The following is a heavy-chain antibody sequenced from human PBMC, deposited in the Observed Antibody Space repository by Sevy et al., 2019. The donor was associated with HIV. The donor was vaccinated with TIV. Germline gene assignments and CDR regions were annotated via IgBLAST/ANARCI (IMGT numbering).Heavy chain of an antibody. CDR1: GYTFTSYG. J-gene: IGHJ5*02. Sequence: ASVKVSCKASGYTFTSYGISWVRQAPGQGLEWMGWISAYNGNTNYAQKLQGRVTMTTDTSTSTAYMELRSLRSDDTAVYYCAREKGIAVGFNWFDPWGQGTLVTVSP. CDR3: AREKGIAVGFNWFDP. D-gene: IGHD6-19*01. CDR2: ISAYNGNT. V-gene: IGHV1-18*04.